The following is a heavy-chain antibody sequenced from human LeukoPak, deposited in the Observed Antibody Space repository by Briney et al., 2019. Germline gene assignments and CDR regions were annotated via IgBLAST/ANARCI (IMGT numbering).Heavy chain of an antibody. J-gene: IGHJ6*04. Sequence: GGSLRLSCATSGFTVSSNYMSWVRQAPGKGLEWVSYISSSGSTIYYADSVKGRFTISRDNAKNSLYLQMNSLRAEDTAVYYCAELGITMIGGVWGKGTTVTISS. CDR2: ISSSGSTI. D-gene: IGHD3-10*02. CDR3: AELGITMIGGV. V-gene: IGHV3-11*04. CDR1: GFTVSSNY.